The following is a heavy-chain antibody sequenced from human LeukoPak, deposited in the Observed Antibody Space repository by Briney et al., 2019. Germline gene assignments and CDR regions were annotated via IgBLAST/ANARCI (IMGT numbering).Heavy chain of an antibody. CDR3: ARDPGIAAAGTVGYFDS. CDR1: GFTFSNYW. CDR2: IKQDRSEK. V-gene: IGHV3-7*01. D-gene: IGHD6-13*01. J-gene: IGHJ4*02. Sequence: GGSLRLSCAASGFTFSNYWMSWVRQAPGKGLEWVANIKQDRSEKYYVDSVKGRFTISRDNAKNSLYLQMNSLRVEDTAVYYCARDPGIAAAGTVGYFDSWGQGILVTVSS.